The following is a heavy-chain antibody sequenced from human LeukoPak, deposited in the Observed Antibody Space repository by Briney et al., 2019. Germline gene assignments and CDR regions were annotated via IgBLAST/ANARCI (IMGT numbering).Heavy chain of an antibody. CDR3: ARAVVGYYYYYMDV. Sequence: PSETLSLTCTVSGDSISSYYWSWIRQPPGKGLEWIGSIYHSGSTYYNPSLKSRVTISVDTSKNQFSLKLSSVTAADTAVYYCARAVVGYYYYYMDVWGKGTTVTVSS. D-gene: IGHD1-26*01. CDR2: IYHSGST. V-gene: IGHV4-38-2*02. CDR1: GDSISSYY. J-gene: IGHJ6*03.